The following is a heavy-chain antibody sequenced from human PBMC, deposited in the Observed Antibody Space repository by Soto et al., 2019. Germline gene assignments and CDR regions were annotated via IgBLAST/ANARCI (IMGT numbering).Heavy chain of an antibody. D-gene: IGHD1-26*01. CDR3: ARDGDLSGVFLGGGFDP. CDR1: GGAISSAGFY. J-gene: IGHJ5*02. Sequence: QVQLQESGPGLVKPSQTLSLTCTVSGGAISSAGFYWSWIRQPPGQGLEWIGYVFYSGTTYYNPSLKSRVTISVDTSKNQFSLHLRSVTAADTAVYYCARDGDLSGVFLGGGFDPWGQGTLVTVSS. CDR2: VFYSGTT. V-gene: IGHV4-31*03.